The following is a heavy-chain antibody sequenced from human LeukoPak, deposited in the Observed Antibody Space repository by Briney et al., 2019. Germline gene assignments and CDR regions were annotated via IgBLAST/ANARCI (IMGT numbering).Heavy chain of an antibody. V-gene: IGHV1-18*04. CDR2: ISAYNGNT. CDR3: ARGGVSGWSHGAFDI. J-gene: IGHJ3*02. D-gene: IGHD6-19*01. Sequence: EASVKVSCKASGYTFTSYGISWVRQAPGQGLEWMGWISAYNGNTNYAQKLQGGVTMTTDTSTSTAYMELRSLRSDDTAVYYCARGGVSGWSHGAFDIWGQGTMVTVSS. CDR1: GYTFTSYG.